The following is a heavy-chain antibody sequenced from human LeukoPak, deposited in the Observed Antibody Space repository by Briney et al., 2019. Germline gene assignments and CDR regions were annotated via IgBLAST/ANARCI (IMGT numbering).Heavy chain of an antibody. J-gene: IGHJ4*02. Sequence: PGGSLRLSCGASGFTFDDYAMHWVRQAPGKGLEWVSGISWNSGNIGYVDSVKGRFTISRDNARNSLYLRMNSLRAEDSALYYCAKAAASDGLAATDYWGQGTLVTVSS. CDR1: GFTFDDYA. CDR3: AKAAASDGLAATDY. D-gene: IGHD6-13*01. CDR2: ISWNSGNI. V-gene: IGHV3-9*01.